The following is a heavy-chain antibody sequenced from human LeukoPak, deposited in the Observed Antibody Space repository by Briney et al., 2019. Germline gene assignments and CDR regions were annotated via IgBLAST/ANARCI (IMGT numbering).Heavy chain of an antibody. CDR3: AKDQRLVPYYGMDV. J-gene: IGHJ6*02. D-gene: IGHD6-13*01. CDR2: ISGSGGST. V-gene: IGHV3-23*01. CDR1: GFTFSSYA. Sequence: GGSLRLSCAASGFTFSSYAMSWVRQAPGKGLEWVSAISGSGGSTYYADSVKGRFTISRDNSKNTLYLQMNSLRAEDTAVYYCAKDQRLVPYYGMDVWGQGTTVTVPS.